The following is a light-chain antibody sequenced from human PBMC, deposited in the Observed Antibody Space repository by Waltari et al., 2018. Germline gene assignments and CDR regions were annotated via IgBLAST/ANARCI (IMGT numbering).Light chain of an antibody. Sequence: DIVMTQSPLSLSVTPGEPASISCRSSQSLLHSSGNTFLDWYLQKPGQSPQLLIYLISTRASGVPDRCSGSGSGTDFTLKISRVEAEEVGVYFCMQARQTPWTFGQGTKVEIK. CDR1: QSLLHSSGNTF. J-gene: IGKJ1*01. CDR2: LIS. V-gene: IGKV2-28*01. CDR3: MQARQTPWT.